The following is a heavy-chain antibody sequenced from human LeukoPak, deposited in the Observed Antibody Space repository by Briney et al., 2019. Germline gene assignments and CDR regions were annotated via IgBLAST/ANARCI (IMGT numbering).Heavy chain of an antibody. CDR1: GFTFSSYG. J-gene: IGHJ5*02. V-gene: IGHV3-30*18. Sequence: GGSLRLSCAASGFTFSSYGMHWVRQAPGKGLEWVAVISYDGSNKYYADSVKGRFTISRDNSKNTLYLQMNSLRAEDTAAYYCAKDQEDSSGYYYENWFDPWGQGTLVTVSS. D-gene: IGHD3-22*01. CDR2: ISYDGSNK. CDR3: AKDQEDSSGYYYENWFDP.